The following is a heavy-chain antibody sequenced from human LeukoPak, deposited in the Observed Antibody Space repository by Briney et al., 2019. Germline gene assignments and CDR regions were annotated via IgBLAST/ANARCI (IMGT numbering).Heavy chain of an antibody. V-gene: IGHV1-2*02. CDR2: INPNSGGT. CDR3: ARDIVVVVAATTNHFDY. D-gene: IGHD2-15*01. CDR1: GYTFTGYY. Sequence: ASEKVSCRASGYTFTGYYMHWVRQAPGQGLEWMGWINPNSGGTNYAQKFQGRVTMTRDTSISTAYMELSRLRSDDTAVYYCARDIVVVVAATTNHFDYWGQGTLVTVSS. J-gene: IGHJ4*02.